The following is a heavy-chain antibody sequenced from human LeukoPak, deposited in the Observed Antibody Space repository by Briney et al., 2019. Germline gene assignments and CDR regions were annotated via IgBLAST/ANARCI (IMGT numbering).Heavy chain of an antibody. CDR2: ISQDGSEK. V-gene: IGHV3-7*01. J-gene: IGHJ4*02. CDR1: GFTLRSYW. Sequence: TGGSLRLSCAVSGFTLRSYWMSWVRQAPGKGLEWLTNISQDGSEKYYVGSVKGRFTISRDDANNSLYLQMNSLRAEDTAVYYCVRDLSTYYYDSSARGEFDYWGQGTLVTVSS. CDR3: VRDLSTYYYDSSARGEFDY. D-gene: IGHD3-22*01.